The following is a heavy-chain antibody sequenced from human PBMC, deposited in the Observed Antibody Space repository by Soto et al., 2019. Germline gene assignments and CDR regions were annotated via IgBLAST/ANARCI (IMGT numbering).Heavy chain of an antibody. D-gene: IGHD1-26*01. CDR3: ARVGHSNNYGIAV. Sequence: QVQLVQSGAEVKKPGSSVKVSCEASGGTFSSYPINWVRQSPGQGLEWMGGIIPFFGTSNYAQKFQGRVTSTADDSTSTAYMELSSLRSEDTAVYYGARVGHSNNYGIAVWGQGTTGTVSS. CDR1: GGTFSSYP. J-gene: IGHJ6*02. CDR2: IIPFFGTS. V-gene: IGHV1-69*01.